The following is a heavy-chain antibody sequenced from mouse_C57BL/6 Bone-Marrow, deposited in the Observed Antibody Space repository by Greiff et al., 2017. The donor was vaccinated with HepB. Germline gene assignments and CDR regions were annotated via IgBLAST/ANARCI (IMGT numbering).Heavy chain of an antibody. Sequence: VQLQQSGPELARPWASVKISCQAFYTFSRRVHFARRDTNYWMQWVKQRPGQGLEWIGAIYPGNGDTSEHQKFKGKATLTADKSSSTAYMQLSSLTSEYSAVYYCASAHYYVSSLYAMDFWGQGTSVTVSS. J-gene: IGHJ4*01. CDR1: YTFSRRVH. V-gene: IGHV1-87*01. CDR2: GQGLEWIG. CDR3: SEYSAVYYCASAHYYVSSLYAMDF. D-gene: IGHD1-1*01.